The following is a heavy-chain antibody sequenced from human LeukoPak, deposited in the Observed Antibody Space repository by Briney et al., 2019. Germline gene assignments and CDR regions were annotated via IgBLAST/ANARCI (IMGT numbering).Heavy chain of an antibody. D-gene: IGHD4-17*01. V-gene: IGHV3-23*01. CDR3: AKDGHYGDYHGLFGY. CDR1: GFTFSSYA. J-gene: IGHJ4*02. CDR2: ISGSGGST. Sequence: GGSLRLSCAASGFTFSSYAMSWVRQAPGKGLEWVSAISGSGGSTYYADSVKGRFTISRDNSKNTLYLQMNSLRAEDTAVYYCAKDGHYGDYHGLFGYWGQGTLVTVSS.